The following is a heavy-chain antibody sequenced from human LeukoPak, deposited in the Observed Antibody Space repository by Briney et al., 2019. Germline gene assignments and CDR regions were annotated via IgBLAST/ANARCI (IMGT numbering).Heavy chain of an antibody. CDR2: ISWNSGSI. CDR1: GFTLDDYS. D-gene: IGHD5-24*01. V-gene: IGHV3-9*01. Sequence: GGSLRLSCAASGFTLDDYSMHWVRQAPRNGLEWVSGISWNSGSIGYADSVKGRFTISRDNAKNSLYLQMNSLRAEDTALYYCAKDVGRDGYNFEVDYWGQGTLVTVSS. J-gene: IGHJ4*02. CDR3: AKDVGRDGYNFEVDY.